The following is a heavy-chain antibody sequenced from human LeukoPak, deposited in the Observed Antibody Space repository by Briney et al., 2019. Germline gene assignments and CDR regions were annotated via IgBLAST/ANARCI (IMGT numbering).Heavy chain of an antibody. Sequence: GESLKISCKGSGYSFTSYWISWVRQMPGKGLEWTGRIDPSDSYTNYSPSFQGHVTMSADKSISTAYLQWSSLKASDTAMYYCAKRSSGSYLPDYWGQGTLVTVSS. CDR3: AKRSSGSYLPDY. CDR2: IDPSDSYT. J-gene: IGHJ4*02. D-gene: IGHD3-10*01. CDR1: GYSFTSYW. V-gene: IGHV5-10-1*01.